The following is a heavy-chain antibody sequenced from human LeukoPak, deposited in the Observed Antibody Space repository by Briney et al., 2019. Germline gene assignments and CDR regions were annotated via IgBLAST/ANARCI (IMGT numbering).Heavy chain of an antibody. V-gene: IGHV3-11*04. Sequence: GGSLRLSCAASGFTFSDSYMTWIRQAPGKGLEWVSYISSTTSTIYYADSVKGRFTISRDNAKNSLYLQMNSLRAEDTAVYYCARASGDPNWGQGTLVTVSS. CDR3: ARASGDPN. CDR2: ISSTTSTI. D-gene: IGHD2-21*02. J-gene: IGHJ4*02. CDR1: GFTFSDSY.